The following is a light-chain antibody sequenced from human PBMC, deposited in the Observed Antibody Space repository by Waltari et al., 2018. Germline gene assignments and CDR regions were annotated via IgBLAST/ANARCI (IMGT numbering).Light chain of an antibody. J-gene: IGLJ3*02. V-gene: IGLV2-14*01. Sequence: QSALTQPASVSGSPGQSITISCTGTSSDMGDYNFVSWYQQFPGKAPKLMIYEASNRPLGVSNRFSGSKSGNTASLTISGLQAEDEADYYCTSYTRSNTWVFGGGTKVTVL. CDR1: SSDMGDYNF. CDR3: TSYTRSNTWV. CDR2: EAS.